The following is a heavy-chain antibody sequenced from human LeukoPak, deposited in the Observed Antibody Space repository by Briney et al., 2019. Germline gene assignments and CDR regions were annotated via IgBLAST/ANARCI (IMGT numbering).Heavy chain of an antibody. D-gene: IGHD3-10*01. CDR3: AKDRRWGDITMVRGGTDY. Sequence: PGGSLRLSCAASGFTFSSYGMQWVRQAPGKGLEWVAVISYDGSNKYYADSVKGRFTISRDNSKNALYLQMNSLRAEDTAVYYCAKDRRWGDITMVRGGTDYWGQGTLVTVSS. V-gene: IGHV3-30*18. CDR2: ISYDGSNK. J-gene: IGHJ4*02. CDR1: GFTFSSYG.